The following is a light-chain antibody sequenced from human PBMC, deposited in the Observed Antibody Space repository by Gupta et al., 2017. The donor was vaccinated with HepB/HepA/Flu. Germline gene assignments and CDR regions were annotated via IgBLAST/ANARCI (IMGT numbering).Light chain of an antibody. CDR3: QHYDHLPLS. CDR2: DAS. Sequence: QMTQSPSSLSASVGDRVTITCQASQDITNSLNWYQHKPGEAPKLLIYDASNLQTGVPSRFSGSGSGTSFTFTISSLHPEDVATYYCQHYDHLPLSFGGGTRVEIK. J-gene: IGKJ4*01. CDR1: QDITNS. V-gene: IGKV1-33*01.